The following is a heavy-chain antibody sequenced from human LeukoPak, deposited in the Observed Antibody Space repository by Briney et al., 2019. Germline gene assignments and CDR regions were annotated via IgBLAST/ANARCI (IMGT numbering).Heavy chain of an antibody. CDR3: ARDISTFSGTFPGGDH. V-gene: IGHV1-46*02. Sequence: ASVKVSCKASGYTFNRFYIHWVRQARGQGLEWMGIVNPSDGYTTYAQKFQGGVTMTRDMSTSTVYMELSSLTSDDTAMYFCARDISTFSGTFPGGDHWGQGTLVTVSS. J-gene: IGHJ4*02. CDR1: GYTFNRFY. D-gene: IGHD1-26*01. CDR2: VNPSDGYT.